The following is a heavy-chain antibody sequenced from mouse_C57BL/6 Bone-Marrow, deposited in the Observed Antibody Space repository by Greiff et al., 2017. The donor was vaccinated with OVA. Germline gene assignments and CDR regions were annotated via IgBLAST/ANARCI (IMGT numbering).Heavy chain of an antibody. V-gene: IGHV5-6*02. D-gene: IGHD1-1*01. CDR1: GFTFTSYG. CDR3: ARRFSATPMDY. J-gene: IGHJ4*01. Sequence: EVKLMESGGDLVKPGGSLKLSCAASGFTFTSYGMSWVRQTPDQRLEWVGTICRGGGYTYYPDSVKGRFTISRDKAKNTLYLQMSRMKSEEAAMDYCARRFSATPMDYWGQGTSVTVSS. CDR2: ICRGGGYT.